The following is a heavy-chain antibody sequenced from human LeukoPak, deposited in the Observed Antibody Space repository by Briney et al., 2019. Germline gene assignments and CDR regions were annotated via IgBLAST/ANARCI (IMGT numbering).Heavy chain of an antibody. CDR3: ASARGELSSPLDY. J-gene: IGHJ4*02. CDR1: GVTLSTYA. CDR2: ISRSGSGDNT. Sequence: PGGSLRLSCAASGVTLSTYAMSWARQAPGKGLEWVSGISRSGSGDNTYYADSVKGRFTISRDSSKSTLFLHMNTLRAEDTAIYYCASARGELSSPLDYWGQGTLVTVSS. D-gene: IGHD3-16*02. V-gene: IGHV3-23*01.